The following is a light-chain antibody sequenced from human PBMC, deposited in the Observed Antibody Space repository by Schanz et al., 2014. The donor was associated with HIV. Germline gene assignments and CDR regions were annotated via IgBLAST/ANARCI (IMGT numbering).Light chain of an antibody. CDR2: DVS. CDR1: SSDVGGYNY. J-gene: IGLJ3*02. CDR3: CSYAGTYTWV. V-gene: IGLV2-14*01. Sequence: QSVLTQPASVSGSPGQSITISCTGTSSDVGGYNYVSWYQQHPGKAPKLMIYDVSNRPSGVSNRFSGSKSGNAASLTISGLQSDDEAYYHCCSYAGTYTWVFGGGTKVTVL.